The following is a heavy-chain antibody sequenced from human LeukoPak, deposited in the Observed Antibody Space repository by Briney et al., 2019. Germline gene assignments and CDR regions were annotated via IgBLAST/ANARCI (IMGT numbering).Heavy chain of an antibody. J-gene: IGHJ4*02. V-gene: IGHV4-39*07. CDR1: GGSISRNTHY. CDR2: IYYSGST. D-gene: IGHD3-3*01. CDR3: ARGERYDFHFDY. Sequence: SETLSLTCSVSGGSISRNTHYCGWIRQPPGKGLEWIGSIYYSGSTYYNPSLKSRVTISVGTSKNQFSPKLSSVTAADTAVYYCARGERYDFHFDYWGQGTLVTVSS.